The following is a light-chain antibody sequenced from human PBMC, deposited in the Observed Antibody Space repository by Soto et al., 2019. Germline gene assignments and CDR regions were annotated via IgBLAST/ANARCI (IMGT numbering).Light chain of an antibody. Sequence: QSVLTQPPSASGTPGQGVTISCSGSSSNIGSNYVYWYQQLTGTAPKLLIYRNNQRPSGVPDRFSGSKSGTSASLASSGLRSEDEADYYCAAWDDSLSAHVVFGGGTKLTVL. V-gene: IGLV1-47*01. CDR3: AAWDDSLSAHVV. CDR2: RNN. CDR1: SSNIGSNY. J-gene: IGLJ2*01.